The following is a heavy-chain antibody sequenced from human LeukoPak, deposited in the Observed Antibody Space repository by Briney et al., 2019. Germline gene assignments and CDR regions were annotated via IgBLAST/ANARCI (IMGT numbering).Heavy chain of an antibody. Sequence: GGSLRLSCAASGFTFSSYAMSWVRQAPGKGLEWVSAISGSGGSTYYAESVTGRFTTSRDNSKNTLYLPMNSLRAEDTAVYYCAKAFYSSSWQDYFDYWGQGTLVTVSS. D-gene: IGHD6-13*01. CDR1: GFTFSSYA. J-gene: IGHJ4*02. CDR3: AKAFYSSSWQDYFDY. V-gene: IGHV3-23*01. CDR2: ISGSGGST.